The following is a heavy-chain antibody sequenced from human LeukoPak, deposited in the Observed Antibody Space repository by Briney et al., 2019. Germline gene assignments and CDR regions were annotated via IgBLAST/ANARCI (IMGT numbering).Heavy chain of an antibody. Sequence: PSETLSLTCTVSGGSISSYYWTWIRQPPGKGLEWIGYIYYSGSTNYNPSLNSRVTMSVDTSKNQFSLKLSSVTAADTAVYYCARDYDSNWFDPWGQGTLVTVSS. CDR2: IYYSGST. D-gene: IGHD5-12*01. CDR3: ARDYDSNWFDP. J-gene: IGHJ5*02. CDR1: GGSISSYY. V-gene: IGHV4-59*01.